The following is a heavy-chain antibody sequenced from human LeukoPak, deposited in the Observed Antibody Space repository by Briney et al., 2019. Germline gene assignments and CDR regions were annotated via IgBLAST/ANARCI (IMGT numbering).Heavy chain of an antibody. V-gene: IGHV3-23*01. D-gene: IGHD2-15*01. CDR3: AKRASLVSATPWFDP. CDR2: ISNSGDST. J-gene: IGHJ5*02. CDR1: GFTFSSDA. Sequence: PGGSLRLSCAASGFTFSSDAMSWVRQAPGKGLEWVSDISNSGDSTYYADSVKGRFTISRDNSKNTLYLQMNNLRAEDTAVFYCAKRASLVSATPWFDPWGQGTLVTVSS.